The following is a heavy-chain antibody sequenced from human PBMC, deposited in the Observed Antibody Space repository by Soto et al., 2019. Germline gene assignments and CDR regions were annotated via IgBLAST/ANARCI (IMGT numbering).Heavy chain of an antibody. V-gene: IGHV3-30-3*01. J-gene: IGHJ4*02. CDR2: ISCSGNST. Sequence: PGGSLRLSCAASGFTFSSYAMHWVRQAPGKGLEWVAVISCSGNSTYYADSVKGRFTISRDNSRNTLYLQMNSLRAGDSAKYYCAKEGTSGLYYFDYWGPGTLDTVSS. D-gene: IGHD6-19*01. CDR3: AKEGTSGLYYFDY. CDR1: GFTFSSYA.